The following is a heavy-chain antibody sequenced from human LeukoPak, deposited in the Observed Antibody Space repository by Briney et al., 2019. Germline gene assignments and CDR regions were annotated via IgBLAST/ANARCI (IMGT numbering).Heavy chain of an antibody. CDR2: IANNGGRT. Sequence: GGSLRLSCSASGFTFSAYSLHWVRQAPGKRLEYVSAIANNGGRTFYADSEKGRCTISRDNSKNTLFLQMGSLRAEDTAVYFCARVGDNNAFDIWGQGTMVTVSS. CDR1: GFTFSAYS. J-gene: IGHJ3*02. D-gene: IGHD2-21*01. CDR3: ARVGDNNAFDI. V-gene: IGHV3-64*02.